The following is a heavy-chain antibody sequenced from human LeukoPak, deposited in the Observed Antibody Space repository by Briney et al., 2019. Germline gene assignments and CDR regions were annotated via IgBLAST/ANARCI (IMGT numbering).Heavy chain of an antibody. CDR1: GGSISSYY. D-gene: IGHD2-15*01. CDR3: ARADLRRMPYYYYGMDV. CDR2: IYYSGST. V-gene: IGHV4-59*01. J-gene: IGHJ6*02. Sequence: SETLSLTCTVSGGSISSYYWSWIRQPPGKGLEWIGYIYYSGSTNYNPSLKSRVTISVDTSKNQFSLKLSSVTAADTAVYYCARADLRRMPYYYYGMDVWGQGTTVTVSS.